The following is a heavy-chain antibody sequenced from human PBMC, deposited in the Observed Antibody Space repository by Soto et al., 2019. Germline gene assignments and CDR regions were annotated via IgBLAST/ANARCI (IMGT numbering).Heavy chain of an antibody. D-gene: IGHD3-22*01. CDR3: ARGPTITTDV. Sequence: SETLSLTCTISGGSMSRYSCHWLRQPPGKGLEWIGYMYNDGATDYNPSLKSLISMSLDTSTNQFSLRLSSVTAADTAVYFCARGPTITTDVWGRGILVT. J-gene: IGHJ4*02. CDR1: GGSMSRYS. CDR2: MYNDGAT. V-gene: IGHV4-59*01.